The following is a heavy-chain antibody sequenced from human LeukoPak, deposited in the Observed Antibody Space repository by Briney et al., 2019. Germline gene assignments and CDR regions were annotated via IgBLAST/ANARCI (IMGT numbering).Heavy chain of an antibody. D-gene: IGHD1-14*01. J-gene: IGHJ4*02. V-gene: IGHV3-49*03. CDR2: VRSEAYGGTT. CDR3: ARGAYKGDPLDY. Sequence: GGSLRLSCSASGFTFGDYAMSWFRQAPGKGLEWVGFVRSEAYGGTTESAASVKGRLTISRDDSKSIAYLQMNSLQTEDTAVYYCARGAYKGDPLDYWGQGTLVTVSS. CDR1: GFTFGDYA.